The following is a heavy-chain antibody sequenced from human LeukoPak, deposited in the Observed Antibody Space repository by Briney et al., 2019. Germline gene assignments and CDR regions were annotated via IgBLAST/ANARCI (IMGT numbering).Heavy chain of an antibody. CDR3: ASHGDSYDSPYDY. D-gene: IGHD5-12*01. J-gene: IGHJ4*02. Sequence: GESLKISCKSSGYTFTTFWIGWVRQMPGKGLEWMGIIYPGDSDTRYSPSFQGQVTISADKSISTAYLQWSSLKASDTAMYYCASHGDSYDSPYDYWGQGTLVTVSS. V-gene: IGHV5-51*01. CDR2: IYPGDSDT. CDR1: GYTFTTFW.